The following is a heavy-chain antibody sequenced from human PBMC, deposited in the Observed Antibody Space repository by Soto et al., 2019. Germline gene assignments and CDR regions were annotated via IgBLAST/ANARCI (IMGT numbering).Heavy chain of an antibody. D-gene: IGHD6-6*01. V-gene: IGHV1-18*01. CDR3: AVSRVAARPGMAYYFDY. CDR1: GYTFTSYG. J-gene: IGHJ4*02. Sequence: QVQLVQSGAEVKKPGASVKVSCKASGYTFTSYGISWVRQAPGQGLEWMGWISAYNGNTNDAQKLQGRVTMTTDTSTSTAYMELRSLRSDDTAVYYCAVSRVAARPGMAYYFDYWGQGTLVTVSS. CDR2: ISAYNGNT.